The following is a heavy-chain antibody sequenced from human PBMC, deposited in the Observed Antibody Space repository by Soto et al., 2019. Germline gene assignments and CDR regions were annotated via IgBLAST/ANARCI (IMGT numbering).Heavy chain of an antibody. CDR2: ISSNGGST. CDR1: GFTFSSYA. J-gene: IGHJ6*02. Sequence: EVQLVESGGGLVQPGGSLRLSCAASGFTFSSYAMHWVRQAPGKGLEYVSAISSNGGSTYYANSVKGRFTISRDNSXXTXYXXMGSLRAEDMAVYYCARVPYYDSSGYSLPGGGMDVWGQGTTVTVSS. V-gene: IGHV3-64*01. D-gene: IGHD3-22*01. CDR3: ARVPYYDSSGYSLPGGGMDV.